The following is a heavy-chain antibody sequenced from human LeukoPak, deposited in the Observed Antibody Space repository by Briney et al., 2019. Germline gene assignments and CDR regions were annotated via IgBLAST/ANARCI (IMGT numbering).Heavy chain of an antibody. CDR2: MNPNSGNT. J-gene: IGHJ3*02. D-gene: IGHD2-2*03. CDR1: GYTFTSYD. Sequence: ASVKVSCKASGYTFTSYDINWVRQATGQGLEWMGWMNPNSGNTGYAQKFQGRVTMTRNTSISTAYMELSSLRSEDTAVYYCARVTTQILDIVVVPAATLTGSYHLDIWGQGTMVTVSS. V-gene: IGHV1-8*01. CDR3: ARVTTQILDIVVVPAATLTGSYHLDI.